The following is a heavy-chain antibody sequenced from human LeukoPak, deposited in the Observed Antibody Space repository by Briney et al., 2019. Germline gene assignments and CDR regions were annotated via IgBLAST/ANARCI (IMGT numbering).Heavy chain of an antibody. CDR3: ARHEGGFDY. J-gene: IGHJ4*02. D-gene: IGHD3-16*01. CDR2: IYYSGST. Sequence: KPSETLSLTCTVSGGSISSHYWSWIRQPPGKGLEWIGYIYYSGSTNYNPSLKSRVTISVDTSKNQFSLKLSSVTAADTAVYYCARHEGGFDYWGQGTLVTVSS. CDR1: GGSISSHY. V-gene: IGHV4-59*08.